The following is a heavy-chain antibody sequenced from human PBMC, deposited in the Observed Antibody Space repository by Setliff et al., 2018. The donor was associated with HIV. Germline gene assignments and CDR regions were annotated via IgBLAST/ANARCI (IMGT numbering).Heavy chain of an antibody. V-gene: IGHV4-38-2*01. CDR3: ARQMPGVRGVIVASIDY. Sequence: LSLTCAVSGYSISSGYYWGWIRQPPGKGLEWIGSMYHSGSTYYNPSLKSRVTISVDTSKNYFSLKLSYVTAADTAVYYCARQMPGVRGVIVASIDYWGQGTLVTVPQ. CDR1: GYSISSGYY. D-gene: IGHD3-10*01. CDR2: MYHSGST. J-gene: IGHJ4*02.